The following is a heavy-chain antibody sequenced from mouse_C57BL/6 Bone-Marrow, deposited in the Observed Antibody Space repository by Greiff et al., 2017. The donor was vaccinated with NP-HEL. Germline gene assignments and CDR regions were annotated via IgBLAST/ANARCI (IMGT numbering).Heavy chain of an antibody. CDR1: GFSFNTYA. Sequence: EVMLVESGGGLVQPKGSLKLSCAASGFSFNTYAMNWVRQAPGKGLEWVARIRSKSNNYATYYADSVKDRFTISRDDSESMLYLQMNNLKTEDTAMYYCVREIPAWFAYWGQGTLVTVSA. V-gene: IGHV10-1*01. J-gene: IGHJ3*01. CDR3: VREIPAWFAY. CDR2: IRSKSNNYAT.